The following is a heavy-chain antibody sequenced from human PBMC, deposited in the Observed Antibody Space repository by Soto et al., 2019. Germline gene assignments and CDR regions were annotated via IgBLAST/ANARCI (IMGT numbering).Heavy chain of an antibody. V-gene: IGHV5-51*01. CDR3: ARLPSSMVRGVIITTPYYFDY. CDR2: IYPGDSDT. Sequence: VQALPLSGTVSVCKCTSYWIGCLRQKPRKCLDFIGIIYPGDSDTRYSPSFQGQVTISADKSISTAYLQWSSLKASDTAMYYCARLPSSMVRGVIITTPYYFDYWGQGTLVTVSS. CDR1: VCKCTSYW. D-gene: IGHD3-10*01. J-gene: IGHJ4*02.